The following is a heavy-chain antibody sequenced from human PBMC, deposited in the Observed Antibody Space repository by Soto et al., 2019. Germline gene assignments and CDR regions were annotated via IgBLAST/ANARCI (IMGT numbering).Heavy chain of an antibody. Sequence: GGSLRLSCAASGFTFSNYAMSWVRQGPGKGLEWVSSISRSGDSTYYADSVKGRFTISRDNSKSTLFLQVNSLRAEDTAVYYCAKEGQYDMLTGYYFYWGHGSLVTVSS. J-gene: IGHJ4*01. CDR1: GFTFSNYA. V-gene: IGHV3-23*01. CDR2: ISRSGDST. CDR3: AKEGQYDMLTGYYFY. D-gene: IGHD3-9*01.